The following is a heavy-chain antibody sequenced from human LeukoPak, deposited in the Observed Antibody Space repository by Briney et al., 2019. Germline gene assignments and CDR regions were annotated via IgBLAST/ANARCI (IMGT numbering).Heavy chain of an antibody. Sequence: GGSLRLSCAASGFTFSSYSMNWVRQAPGKGLEWVSSISSSSSYIYYADSVKGRFTISRDNAKNSLYLQMNSLRAEATAVYYCARDLYRYDSSGYYYGDYFGLDVWGQVTTVTVSS. J-gene: IGHJ6*02. V-gene: IGHV3-21*01. CDR3: ARDLYRYDSSGYYYGDYFGLDV. CDR1: GFTFSSYS. CDR2: ISSSSSYI. D-gene: IGHD3-22*01.